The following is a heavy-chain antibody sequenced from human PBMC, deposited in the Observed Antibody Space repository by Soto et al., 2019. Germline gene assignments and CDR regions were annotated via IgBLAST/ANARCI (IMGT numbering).Heavy chain of an antibody. Sequence: GASVKVSCKASGYTFTSYGISWVRQAPGQGLEWMGWISAYNGNTNYAQKLQGRVTMTTDTSTSTAYMELRSLRSDDTAVYYCARETGTHYYDSSGYYVFDYWGQGTLVTAPQ. V-gene: IGHV1-18*01. CDR3: ARETGTHYYDSSGYYVFDY. J-gene: IGHJ4*02. CDR1: GYTFTSYG. D-gene: IGHD3-22*01. CDR2: ISAYNGNT.